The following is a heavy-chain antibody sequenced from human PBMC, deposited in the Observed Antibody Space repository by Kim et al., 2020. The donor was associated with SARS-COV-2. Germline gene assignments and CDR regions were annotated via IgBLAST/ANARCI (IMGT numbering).Heavy chain of an antibody. CDR3: ARGGTAPHFDWFRLYYYYGMDV. V-gene: IGHV3-21*01. D-gene: IGHD3-9*01. CDR1: GFTFSSYS. Sequence: GGSLRLSCAASGFTFSSYSMNWVRQAPGKGLEWVSSISSSSSYIYYADSVKGRFTISRDNAKNSLYLQMNSLRAEDTAVYYCARGGTAPHFDWFRLYYYYGMDVWGQGTTVTVSS. CDR2: ISSSSSYI. J-gene: IGHJ6*02.